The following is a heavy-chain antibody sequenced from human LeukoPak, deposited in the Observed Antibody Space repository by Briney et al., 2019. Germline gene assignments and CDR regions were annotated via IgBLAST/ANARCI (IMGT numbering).Heavy chain of an antibody. CDR3: ARGRPPPSELVDTAMVNNWFDP. D-gene: IGHD5-18*01. CDR1: GGSISSGGYY. Sequence: SETLSLTCTVSGGSISSGGYYWSWIRQHPGKGLEWIEYIYYSGSTYYNPSLKSRVTISVDTSKNQFSLKLSSVTAADTAVYYCARGRPPPSELVDTAMVNNWFDPWGQGTLVTVSS. J-gene: IGHJ5*02. V-gene: IGHV4-31*03. CDR2: IYYSGST.